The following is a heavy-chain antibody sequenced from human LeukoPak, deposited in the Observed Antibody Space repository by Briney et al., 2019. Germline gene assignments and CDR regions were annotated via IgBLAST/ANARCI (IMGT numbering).Heavy chain of an antibody. D-gene: IGHD3-10*01. Sequence: GGSLRLSCAASGLTFSSYAMHWVRQAPGKGLEWVAVISYDGTNKYYTDSVKGRFTISRDNSKNTLYLQMNSLRAEDTAVYYCARGGLLLWFGEGFDYWGQGTLVTVSS. J-gene: IGHJ4*02. CDR2: ISYDGTNK. CDR3: ARGGLLLWFGEGFDY. V-gene: IGHV3-30*04. CDR1: GLTFSSYA.